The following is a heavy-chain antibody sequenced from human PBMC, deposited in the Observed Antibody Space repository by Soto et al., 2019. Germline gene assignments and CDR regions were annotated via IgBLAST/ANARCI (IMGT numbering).Heavy chain of an antibody. CDR1: GFTFGDYA. V-gene: IGHV3-49*04. CDR3: TRDSSTSWALDY. Sequence: PGGSLRLSCTASGFTFGDYAMSWVRQAPGKGLEWVGFIRSKAYGGTTEYAASVKGRFTISRDDSKSTAYLQMNSLKTEDTAVYYCTRDSSTSWALDYWGQGTLVTVSS. CDR2: IRSKAYGGTT. D-gene: IGHD2-2*01. J-gene: IGHJ4*02.